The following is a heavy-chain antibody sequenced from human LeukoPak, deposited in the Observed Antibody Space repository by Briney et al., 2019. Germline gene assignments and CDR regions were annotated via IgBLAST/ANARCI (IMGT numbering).Heavy chain of an antibody. CDR2: IHGGGGT. CDR1: GFTFSTYA. CDR3: VEVTATDEGFDV. D-gene: IGHD2-21*02. V-gene: IGHV3-23*01. J-gene: IGHJ3*01. Sequence: PGGSLRLSCATSGFTFSTYAMSWVRQAPGKGPEWVSLIHGGGGTYYADSVKGRFTISRDISKNTMYLQMNSLRADDTAVYCAVEVTATDEGFDVWGQGAMVTVSS.